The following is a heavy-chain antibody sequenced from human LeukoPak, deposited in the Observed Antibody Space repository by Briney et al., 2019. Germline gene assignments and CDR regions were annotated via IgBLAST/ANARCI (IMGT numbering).Heavy chain of an antibody. Sequence: ASVKVSCKASGYTFTGYYMHWVRQAPGQGLEWMGWINPNSGGTNYAQKFQGRVTMTRDTSISTAYMELSRLRSDDTAVYYCARERDGYNYFAYYGMDVWGQGTTVTVSS. J-gene: IGHJ6*02. V-gene: IGHV1-2*02. CDR2: INPNSGGT. CDR1: GYTFTGYY. D-gene: IGHD5-24*01. CDR3: ARERDGYNYFAYYGMDV.